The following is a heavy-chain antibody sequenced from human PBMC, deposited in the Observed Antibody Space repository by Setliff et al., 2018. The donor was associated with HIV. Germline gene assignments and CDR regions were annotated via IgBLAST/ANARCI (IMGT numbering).Heavy chain of an antibody. Sequence: GGSLRLSCAASGLNFSRYDIHWVRQAPGKGLEWLAVSWFDGNYKKYAASVKGRFTISRDNAKKSLYLQMNSLRADDTAVYYCAALSLRTNAVYGVISTRFDPWGQGTLVTVSS. J-gene: IGHJ5*02. CDR1: GLNFSRYD. CDR3: AALSLRTNAVYGVISTRFDP. V-gene: IGHV3-33*03. D-gene: IGHD2-8*01. CDR2: SWFDGNYK.